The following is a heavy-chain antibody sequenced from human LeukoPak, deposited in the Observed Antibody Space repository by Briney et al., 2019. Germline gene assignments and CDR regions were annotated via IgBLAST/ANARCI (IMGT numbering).Heavy chain of an antibody. Sequence: SETLSHTCTVSGGSISSYYWSWIRQPAGKGLEWIGRIYTSGSTNYNPSLKSRVTMSVDTSKNQFSLKLSSVTAADTAVYYCAVASKHDFWSGYYPPLYYYYYMDVWGKGTTVTVSS. CDR1: GGSISSYY. V-gene: IGHV4-4*07. CDR3: AVASKHDFWSGYYPPLYYYYYMDV. CDR2: IYTSGST. J-gene: IGHJ6*03. D-gene: IGHD3-3*01.